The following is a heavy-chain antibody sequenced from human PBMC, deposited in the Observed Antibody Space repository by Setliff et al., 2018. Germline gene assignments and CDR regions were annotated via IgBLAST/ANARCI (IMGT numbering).Heavy chain of an antibody. Sequence: SETLSLTCAVSGGSISSGGYSWSWIRQPPGKGLEWIGYIYYSGSTNYNPSLKSRVTISVDTSKNQFSLKLSSVTAADTAVYYCARVDDSSGYHDYWGQGTLVTVS. CDR3: ARVDDSSGYHDY. CDR2: IYYSGST. CDR1: GGSISSGGYS. V-gene: IGHV4-61*08. J-gene: IGHJ4*02. D-gene: IGHD3-22*01.